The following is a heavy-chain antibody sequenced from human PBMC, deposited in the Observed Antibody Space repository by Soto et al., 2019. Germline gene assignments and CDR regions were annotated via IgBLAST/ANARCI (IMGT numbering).Heavy chain of an antibody. V-gene: IGHV4-61*03. D-gene: IGHD5-18*01. CDR1: GGSVSSGSYY. CDR2: IYYSGST. Sequence: QVQLQESGPGLVKPSETLSLTCTVSGGSVSSGSYYWSWIRQPPGKGLEWIGYIYYSGSTNYNPSLKSRVTISVDTSKNHFSLMLSSVTAADTAVYYCARDWGSYGRYYYGMDVWGQGTTVTVSS. J-gene: IGHJ6*02. CDR3: ARDWGSYGRYYYGMDV.